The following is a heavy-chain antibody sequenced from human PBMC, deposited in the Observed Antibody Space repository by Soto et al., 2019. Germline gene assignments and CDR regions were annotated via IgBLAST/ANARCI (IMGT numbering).Heavy chain of an antibody. J-gene: IGHJ3*02. V-gene: IGHV1-18*01. CDR3: ARSLWKQLDPDDAFDI. CDR1: GYTFTSYG. CDR2: ISAYNGNT. Sequence: QVQLVQSGAEVKKPGASVKVSCKASGYTFTSYGITWVRQAPGQGLEWMGWISAYNGNTNYAQKLQGRVTMTTDTSTSTAYMELRSLRSDDTAVYYCARSLWKQLDPDDAFDIWGQGTMVTVSS. D-gene: IGHD6-13*01.